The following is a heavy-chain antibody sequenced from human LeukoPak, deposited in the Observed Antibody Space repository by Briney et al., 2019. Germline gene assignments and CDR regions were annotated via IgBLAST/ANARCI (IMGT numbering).Heavy chain of an antibody. Sequence: AGGSLRLSCAASGFTFSSYAMSWVRQAPGKGLEWVSAISGSGGSTYYADFVKGRFTISRDNSKNTLYLQMNSLRAEDTAVYYCAKVLLGDYSFPDYWGQGTLVTVSS. V-gene: IGHV3-23*01. CDR1: GFTFSSYA. D-gene: IGHD4-11*01. CDR2: ISGSGGST. CDR3: AKVLLGDYSFPDY. J-gene: IGHJ4*02.